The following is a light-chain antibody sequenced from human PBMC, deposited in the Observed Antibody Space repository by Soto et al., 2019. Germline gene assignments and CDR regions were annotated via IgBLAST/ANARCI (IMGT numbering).Light chain of an antibody. V-gene: IGKV3D-20*02. J-gene: IGKJ4*01. CDR3: QQRSSWPI. CDR2: AAS. CDR1: QTVRNNY. Sequence: EFVLTQSSGTLSLSPGERATLSCRASQTVRNNYLAWYQQKPGQAPRLLIYAASSRATGIPARFSGSGSGTDFTLTISSLEPEDFALYYCQQRSSWPIFGGGTKVDIK.